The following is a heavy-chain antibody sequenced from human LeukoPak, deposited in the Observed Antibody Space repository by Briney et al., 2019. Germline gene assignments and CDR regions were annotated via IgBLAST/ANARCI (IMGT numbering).Heavy chain of an antibody. CDR3: ARGRNIEMTTMSGGSDY. CDR1: GYTFTDYY. CDR2: LNPNSGAT. Sequence: TSVKVSCKASGYTFTDYYMHWVRQAPGQGLEWMGWLNPNSGATNYAQKFQGRVSMTRDSSISTAYMDLSDLRSDDTAVYSCARGRNIEMTTMSGGSDYWGQGTLVTVSS. J-gene: IGHJ4*02. V-gene: IGHV1-2*02. D-gene: IGHD5-24*01.